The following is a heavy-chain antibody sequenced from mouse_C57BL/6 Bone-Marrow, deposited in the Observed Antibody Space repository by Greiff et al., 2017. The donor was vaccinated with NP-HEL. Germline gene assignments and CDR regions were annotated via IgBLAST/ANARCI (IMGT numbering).Heavy chain of an antibody. Sequence: QLQESGPELVKPGASVKISCKASGYSFTDYNMNWVKQSNGKSLEWIGVINPNYGTTSYNQKFKGKATLTVDQSSSTAYMQLNSLTSEDAAVYYCARGWGDYDNWYFDVWGTGTTVTVSS. V-gene: IGHV1-39*01. J-gene: IGHJ1*03. CDR3: ARGWGDYDNWYFDV. CDR2: INPNYGTT. D-gene: IGHD2-4*01. CDR1: GYSFTDYN.